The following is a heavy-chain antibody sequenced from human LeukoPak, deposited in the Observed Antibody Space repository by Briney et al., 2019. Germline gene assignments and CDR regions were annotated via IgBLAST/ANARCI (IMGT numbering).Heavy chain of an antibody. CDR3: ARPFSGSSSWYGWFDP. CDR2: IYYSGST. CDR1: GGSISSSSYY. V-gene: IGHV4-39*01. Sequence: SETLSLTCTVSGGSISSSSYYWGWIRQPPGKGLEWIGSIYYSGSTYYNPSLKSRVTISVDTSKNQFSLKLSSVTAADTAVYYCARPFSGSSSWYGWFDPWGQGTLVTVSS. D-gene: IGHD6-13*01. J-gene: IGHJ5*02.